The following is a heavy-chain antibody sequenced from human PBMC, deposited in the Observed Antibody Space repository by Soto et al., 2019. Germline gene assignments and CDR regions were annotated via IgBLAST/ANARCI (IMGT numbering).Heavy chain of an antibody. Sequence: SSETLSLTCTVSGASISSSYWSWIRQSPERGLEWIAYVYHTGATNYNPSLKSRVTISLDTSKGQFSLNLTSLTTADTAVYFCARGGNRYSNVASGVDGFDFWGPGPLVTLSS. V-gene: IGHV4-59*01. CDR1: GASISSSY. CDR3: ARGGNRYSNVASGVDGFDF. D-gene: IGHD5-12*01. J-gene: IGHJ4*02. CDR2: VYHTGAT.